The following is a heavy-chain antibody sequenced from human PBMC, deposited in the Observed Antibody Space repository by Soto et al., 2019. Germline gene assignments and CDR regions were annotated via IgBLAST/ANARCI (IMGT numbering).Heavy chain of an antibody. J-gene: IGHJ6*02. CDR2: IYYSGST. Sequence: PLETLSLTCTVSGGSISSGDYYWSWIRQPPGKGLEWIGYIYYSGSTYYNPSLKSRVTISVDTSKNQFSLKLSSVTAADTAVYYCARELVVVAATRSGVYYYGMDVWGQGTTVTVSS. CDR3: ARELVVVAATRSGVYYYGMDV. V-gene: IGHV4-30-4*01. D-gene: IGHD2-15*01. CDR1: GGSISSGDYY.